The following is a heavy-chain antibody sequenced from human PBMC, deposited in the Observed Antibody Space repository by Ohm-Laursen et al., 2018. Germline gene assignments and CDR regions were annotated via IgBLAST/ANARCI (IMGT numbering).Heavy chain of an antibody. Sequence: SQTLSLTCTVSGGSISSYHWNWIRQPPGKGLEWIGYIHYSGSTNYNPSLKSRATISVDTSKNQFSLKLSSVTAADTAVYYCARGDFWSGYSDYWGQGTLVTVSS. CDR2: IHYSGST. CDR1: GGSISSYH. J-gene: IGHJ4*02. CDR3: ARGDFWSGYSDY. V-gene: IGHV4-59*01. D-gene: IGHD3-3*01.